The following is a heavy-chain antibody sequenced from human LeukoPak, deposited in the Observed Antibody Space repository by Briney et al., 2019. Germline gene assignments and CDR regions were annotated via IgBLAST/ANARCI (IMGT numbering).Heavy chain of an antibody. V-gene: IGHV3-23*01. Sequence: GGSLRLSCAASGFTFSSYAMSWVRQAPGKGLEWVSAISGSGGSTYYADSVKGRFTISRDNSKNTLYLQMNSLRAEDTAVYYCAKAGSIQPWSPYNWFDPWGQGTLVTVSS. CDR1: GFTFSSYA. CDR3: AKAGSIQPWSPYNWFDP. D-gene: IGHD5-18*01. CDR2: ISGSGGST. J-gene: IGHJ5*02.